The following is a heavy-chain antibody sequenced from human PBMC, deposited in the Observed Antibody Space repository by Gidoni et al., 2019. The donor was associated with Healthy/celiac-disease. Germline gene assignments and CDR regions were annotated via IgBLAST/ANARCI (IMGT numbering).Heavy chain of an antibody. Sequence: QVQLQSSGPGLVKRSAALSPSCTVSGGSISSYYWSWIRQPPGKGLELIGFIYYSGRTNYHPSLKSRVTISVDTSNNQFSLKLCSVTAADTSVYYCATCIAAAGTPAFDVWGQGTTVTVSS. CDR3: ATCIAAAGTPAFDV. D-gene: IGHD6-13*01. V-gene: IGHV4-59*12. CDR2: IYYSGRT. J-gene: IGHJ6*02. CDR1: GGSISSYY.